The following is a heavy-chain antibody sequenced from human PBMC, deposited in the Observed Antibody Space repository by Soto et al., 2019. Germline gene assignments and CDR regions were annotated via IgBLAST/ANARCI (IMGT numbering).Heavy chain of an antibody. D-gene: IGHD4-17*01. CDR1: GYSFTTSG. CDR2: ISTYNGNT. J-gene: IGHJ4*02. Sequence: QAPLVQSGAEVKEPGASVKVSCKASGYSFTTSGITWVRQAPGQVLEWMGWISTYNGNTNYAQKLQDRVTLTTDTSTSTAYMELRSLRSDDTAVYYCARRLYGDYDYWGQGTLVTVSS. CDR3: ARRLYGDYDY. V-gene: IGHV1-18*01.